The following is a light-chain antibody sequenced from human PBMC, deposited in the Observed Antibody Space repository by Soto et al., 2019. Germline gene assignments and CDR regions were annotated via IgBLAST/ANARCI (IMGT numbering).Light chain of an antibody. Sequence: QPALTQPASMSGSPGQSITISCTGTSGDVGGYNYVSWYQQHPGKAPKLMIYEISNRPSGVSNRFSGSKSGNTASLTISGLQAEDEADYYCCSYASSSTLYVFGTGTRSPS. CDR3: CSYASSSTLYV. J-gene: IGLJ1*01. CDR1: SGDVGGYNY. V-gene: IGLV2-14*03. CDR2: EIS.